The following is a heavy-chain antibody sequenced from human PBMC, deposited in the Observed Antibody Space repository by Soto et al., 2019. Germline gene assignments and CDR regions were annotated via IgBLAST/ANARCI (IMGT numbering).Heavy chain of an antibody. CDR2: IFYSGST. V-gene: IGHV4-39*01. CDR3: ARVTLSSSWSNNWFDP. CDR1: GGSISSSSYY. Sequence: QLQLQESGPGLVKPSETLSLTCTVSGGSISSSSYYWGWIRQPPGKGLEWIGSIFYSGSTYYNPSLKSRVTISVDTSKIQFSLKLSSVTAADTAVYYCARVTLSSSWSNNWFDPWGQGTLVTVSS. J-gene: IGHJ5*02. D-gene: IGHD6-13*01.